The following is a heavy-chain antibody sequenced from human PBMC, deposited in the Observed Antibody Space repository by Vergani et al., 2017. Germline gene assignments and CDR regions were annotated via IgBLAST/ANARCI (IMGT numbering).Heavy chain of an antibody. Sequence: QVQLQESGPGLVKPSQTLSLTCTVSGGSISSGGYYWSWIRQHPGKGLEWIGYLYSSGSTYYNQSLKSRVTISVDTAKNQFSLTLSSVTAADTAVYYCACYIIAASGIFDYWGQGTLVTVSS. J-gene: IGHJ4*02. CDR3: ACYIIAASGIFDY. V-gene: IGHV4-31*03. CDR2: LYSSGST. D-gene: IGHD6-13*01. CDR1: GGSISSGGYY.